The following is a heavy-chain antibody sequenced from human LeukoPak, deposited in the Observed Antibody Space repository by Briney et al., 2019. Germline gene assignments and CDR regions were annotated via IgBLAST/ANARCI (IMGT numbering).Heavy chain of an antibody. CDR1: GFTFSSYG. V-gene: IGHV3-33*08. CDR2: IWYDGSNK. CDR3: ARDGKAAMVNY. D-gene: IGHD5-18*01. Sequence: PGGSLRLSCAASGFTFSSYGMHWVRQAPGKGLEWVAVIWYDGSNKYYADSVKGRFTISRDNSKNTLYLQMNSLRAEDTAVYYCARDGKAAMVNYWGQGTLVTVSS. J-gene: IGHJ4*02.